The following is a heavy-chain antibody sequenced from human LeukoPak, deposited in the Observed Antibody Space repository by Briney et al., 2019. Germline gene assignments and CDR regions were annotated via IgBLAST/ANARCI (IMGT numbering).Heavy chain of an antibody. CDR1: GGSISSGGYS. CDR3: ARVYGVGATTREPAFDI. Sequence: SQTLSLTCAVSGGSISSGGYSWSWIRQPPGKGLEWIGYIYYSGSTNYNPSLKSRVTISVDTSKNQFSLKLSSVTAADTAVYYCARVYGVGATTREPAFDIWGQGTMVTVSS. V-gene: IGHV4-61*08. CDR2: IYYSGST. D-gene: IGHD1-26*01. J-gene: IGHJ3*02.